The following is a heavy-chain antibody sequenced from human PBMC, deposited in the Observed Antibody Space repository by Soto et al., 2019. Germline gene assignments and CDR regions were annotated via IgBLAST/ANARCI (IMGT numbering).Heavy chain of an antibody. CDR3: ARQSTGVAAAYYYYGMDV. J-gene: IGHJ6*02. CDR2: IYPGDSDT. CDR1: GYSFITYW. V-gene: IGHV5-51*01. Sequence: GESLNISCKASGYSFITYWIAWVRQIPGKGLEWMGIIYPGDSDTRYSPSFQGQVTISADKSIRTAYLQWSSLKASDTAMYYCARQSTGVAAAYYYYGMDVWGQGTTVTVSS. D-gene: IGHD2-15*01.